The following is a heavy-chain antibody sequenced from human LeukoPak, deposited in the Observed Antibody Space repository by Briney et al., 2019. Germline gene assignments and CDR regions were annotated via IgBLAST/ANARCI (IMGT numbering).Heavy chain of an antibody. J-gene: IGHJ3*02. Sequence: GVSLRLFCAASGFTFTDFWMHGVRQAPGVGLVWVSRVKGDEISTLYADSVKGRFTISRDNAKNTLYLQMNSLRADDTALYYCATGPYSAFEMWGQGTMVTVSS. V-gene: IGHV3-74*01. CDR2: VKGDEIST. CDR3: ATGPYSAFEM. D-gene: IGHD2-21*01. CDR1: GFTFTDFW.